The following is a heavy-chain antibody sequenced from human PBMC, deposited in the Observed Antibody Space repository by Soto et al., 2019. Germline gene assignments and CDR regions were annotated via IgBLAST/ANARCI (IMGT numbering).Heavy chain of an antibody. J-gene: IGHJ6*02. CDR3: ARTYPDFLSGYYNGSRARYYYYGMDV. CDR1: GGTFSSYA. V-gene: IGHV1-69*13. D-gene: IGHD3-3*01. CDR2: IIPIFGTA. Sequence: SVKVSCKASGGTFSSYAISWVRQAPGQGLEWMGGIIPIFGTANYAQKFQGRVTITADESTSTAYMELSSLRSEDTAVYYCARTYPDFLSGYYNGSRARYYYYGMDVWGQGTTVTVSS.